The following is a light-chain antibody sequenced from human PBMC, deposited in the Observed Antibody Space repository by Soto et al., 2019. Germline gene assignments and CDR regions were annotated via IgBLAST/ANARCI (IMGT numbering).Light chain of an antibody. CDR2: DSS. CDR3: QQLSHWPYT. Sequence: EIVLTQFPATLSLSPGERATLSCRASQSVRGFLAWYQQRPGQAPRLLIYDSSNRATGIPVRFSGSGSGTDFTLNISRLETEDFAVYYCQQLSHWPYTFGQGTKLEIK. J-gene: IGKJ2*01. CDR1: QSVRGF. V-gene: IGKV3-11*01.